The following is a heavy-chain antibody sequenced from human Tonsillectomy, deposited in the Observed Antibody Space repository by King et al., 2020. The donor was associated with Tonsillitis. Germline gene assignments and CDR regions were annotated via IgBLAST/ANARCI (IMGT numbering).Heavy chain of an antibody. CDR2: ISTSGNYT. CDR1: RFSFSDYY. D-gene: IGHD1-26*01. J-gene: IGHJ6*03. V-gene: IGHV3-11*05. Sequence: VQLVESGGGLVKPGGSLRLSCAASRFSFSDYYMSWIRQAPGKGLEWLADISTSGNYTNYADSVKGRFTISRDNAKNSMYLKMNSLIADDSAVYYCAGDRVGVNGLYTHMDARGKGTTVTAAS. CDR3: AGDRVGVNGLYTHMDA.